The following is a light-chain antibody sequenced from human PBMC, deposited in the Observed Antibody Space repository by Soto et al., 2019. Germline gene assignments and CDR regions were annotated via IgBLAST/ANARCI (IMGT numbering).Light chain of an antibody. CDR1: SSDVGGYNY. CDR2: DVS. J-gene: IGLJ1*01. Sequence: QSALTQPASVSGSPGQSITISCTGTSSDVGGYNYVSWYQQHPGKAPKLMIYDVSNRSSGVSNRFSGSKSGNTASLTISGLQAEDEADYYCSSYTSSSTLPVFGTGTKLTVL. V-gene: IGLV2-14*01. CDR3: SSYTSSSTLPV.